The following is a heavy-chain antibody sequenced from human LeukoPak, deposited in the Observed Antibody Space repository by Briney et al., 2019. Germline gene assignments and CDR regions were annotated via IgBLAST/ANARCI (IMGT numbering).Heavy chain of an antibody. CDR2: IYHSGST. D-gene: IGHD4-17*01. J-gene: IGHJ4*02. CDR1: GYSISSGYY. Sequence: PSETLSLTCTVSGYSISSGYYWGWVRQPPGKGLEWIGSIYHSGSTYYNPSLKSRVTISVDTSKNQFSLKLSSLTAADTAVYYCARELRGDYATFDYWGQGTLVTVSS. CDR3: ARELRGDYATFDY. V-gene: IGHV4-38-2*02.